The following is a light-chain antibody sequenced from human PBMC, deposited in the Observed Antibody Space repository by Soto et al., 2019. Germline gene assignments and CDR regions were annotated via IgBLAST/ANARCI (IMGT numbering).Light chain of an antibody. CDR3: QQYNNWPPA. V-gene: IGKV3D-15*01. CDR1: QSVSNN. Sequence: EIMLTQSPCTLSLSPGERATLSCRASQSVSNNYLAWYQQKPGQAPRLLIYGASNRATGIPGRFSGSGSGTEFTLTISSLQSEDFAVYYCQQYNNWPPAFGQGTKVDI. CDR2: GAS. J-gene: IGKJ1*01.